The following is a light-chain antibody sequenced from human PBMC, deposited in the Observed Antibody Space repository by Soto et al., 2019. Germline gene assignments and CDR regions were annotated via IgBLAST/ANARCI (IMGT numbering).Light chain of an antibody. Sequence: QSVLTQPASVSGSPGQSITISCTGTSSDVGGYNHVSWYQHHPGKAPKLMIYEVSNRPSGVSNRFSGSKSGYTASLTISGLQAEDEADYYCNSLTSSGFRVFGTGTKLTVL. J-gene: IGLJ1*01. CDR2: EVS. CDR1: SSDVGGYNH. V-gene: IGLV2-14*01. CDR3: NSLTSSGFRV.